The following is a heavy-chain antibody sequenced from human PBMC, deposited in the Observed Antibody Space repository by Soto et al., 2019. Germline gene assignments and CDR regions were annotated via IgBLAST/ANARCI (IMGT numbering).Heavy chain of an antibody. V-gene: IGHV3-7*01. D-gene: IGHD6-13*01. J-gene: IGHJ6*03. CDR2: IKQDGSEK. CDR3: ARDAGVYRSSCYDYYYYSYMAV. Sequence: PLGLLRLSCAASELTISSYWMSWVRQAPGKGLEWVANIKQDGSEKYYVDSVKGRFTISRDNAKNSLYLQMNSLRAEDTAVYYCARDAGVYRSSCYDYYYYSYMAVWGKGTTVTVSS. CDR1: ELTISSYW.